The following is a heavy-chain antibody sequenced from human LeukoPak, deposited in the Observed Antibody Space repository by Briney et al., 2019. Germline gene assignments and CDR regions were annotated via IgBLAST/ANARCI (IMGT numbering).Heavy chain of an antibody. CDR3: ARGSGGSGSYPVD. CDR2: INPNSGGT. D-gene: IGHD3-10*01. J-gene: IGHJ4*02. V-gene: IGHV1-2*02. CDR1: GYTFTGYY. Sequence: ASVKVSCKASGYTFTGYYMHWVRQTPGQGLEWMGWINPNSGGTNYAQKFQGRVTMTRDTSISTAYMELSRLRSDDTAVYYCARGSGGSGSYPVDWGQGTLVTVSS.